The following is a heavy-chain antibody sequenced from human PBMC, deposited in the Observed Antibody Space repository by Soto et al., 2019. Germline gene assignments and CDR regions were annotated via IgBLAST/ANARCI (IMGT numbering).Heavy chain of an antibody. CDR1: SGSISSSTYH. J-gene: IGHJ4*02. V-gene: IGHV4-39*01. D-gene: IGHD6-13*01. Sequence: QLQLQESGPGLVRPSDTLSLTCTVSSGSISSSTYHWAWIRQAPGKGLEWIGGIYFSGATYYSPSLKTRVTLFVDTSQNLFSLKLSSVTAADTAVYYCAAEIASAGHYWGQGILVTVSS. CDR3: AAEIASAGHY. CDR2: IYFSGAT.